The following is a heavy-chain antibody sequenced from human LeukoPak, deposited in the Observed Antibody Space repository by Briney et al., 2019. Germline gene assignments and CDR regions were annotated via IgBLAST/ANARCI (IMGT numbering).Heavy chain of an antibody. CDR2: ISYDGSNK. V-gene: IGHV3-30-3*01. Sequence: GGSLRLSCGASGFTFSSYAMHWVRQAPGKGLEWVAVISYDGSNKYYADSVKGRFTISRDNSKNTLYLQMNSLRAEDTAVYYCARDRDCSSTSCYYYYYYGMDVWGQGTTVTVSS. CDR1: GFTFSSYA. CDR3: ARDRDCSSTSCYYYYYYGMDV. J-gene: IGHJ6*02. D-gene: IGHD2-2*01.